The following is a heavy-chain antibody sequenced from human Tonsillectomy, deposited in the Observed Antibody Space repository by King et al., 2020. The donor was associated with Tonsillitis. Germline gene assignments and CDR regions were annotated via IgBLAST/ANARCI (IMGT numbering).Heavy chain of an antibody. CDR1: GFSLSTDEMR. CDR3: TRSQAGSNWFDP. CDR2: IDWDDEK. Sequence: TLKESGPALVKPTQTLTLTCTFSGFSLSTDEMRVSWVRQPPGKALEGLARIDWDDEKFYSISLKTRLTISRDTSKNQVVLRMTNMDPGDTATYYCTRSQAGSNWFDPWGRGTLVTVSS. J-gene: IGHJ5*02. V-gene: IGHV2-70*04.